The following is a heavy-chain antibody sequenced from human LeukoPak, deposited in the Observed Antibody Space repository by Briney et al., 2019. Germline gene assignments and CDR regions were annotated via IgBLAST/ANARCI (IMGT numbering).Heavy chain of an antibody. CDR3: ARGTHTTTTVRYYYYGMDV. CDR2: INHSGST. CDR1: GESFSGYY. D-gene: IGHD4-17*01. V-gene: IGHV4-34*01. J-gene: IGHJ6*02. Sequence: SETLSLTCAVYGESFSGYYWSWIRQPPGKGLEWIGEINHSGSTNYNPSLKSRVTISVDMSKNQFSLKSSSVTAADTAVYYCARGTHTTTTVRYYYYGMDVWGQGTTVTVPS.